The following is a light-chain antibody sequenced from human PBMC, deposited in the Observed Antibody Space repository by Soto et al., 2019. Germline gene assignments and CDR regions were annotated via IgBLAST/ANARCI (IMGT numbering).Light chain of an antibody. CDR1: QSISSC. V-gene: IGKV1-9*01. Sequence: IQLTRSPSSLSASVGDRLTIPCLASQSISSCLAWYQQIPGKAPKRLIYDASTLQSGVPSRFSGSGSGTEFTLTISSLQSEDFAPYYCQHYNSLPYTFGQGTKVDTK. CDR2: DAS. J-gene: IGKJ2*01. CDR3: QHYNSLPYT.